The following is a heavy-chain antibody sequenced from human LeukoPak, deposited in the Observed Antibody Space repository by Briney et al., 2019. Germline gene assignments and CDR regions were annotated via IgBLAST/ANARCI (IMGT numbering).Heavy chain of an antibody. CDR1: GGTFNSYT. D-gene: IGHD2-2*01. V-gene: IGHV1-2*02. Sequence: ASVKVSCKASGGTFNSYTVNWVRQAPGQGLEWMGWINPNSGGTNYAQKFQGRVTMTRDTSISTAYMELSRLRSDDTAVYYCASLCSSTSCYLDYWGQGTLVTVSS. CDR2: INPNSGGT. CDR3: ASLCSSTSCYLDY. J-gene: IGHJ4*02.